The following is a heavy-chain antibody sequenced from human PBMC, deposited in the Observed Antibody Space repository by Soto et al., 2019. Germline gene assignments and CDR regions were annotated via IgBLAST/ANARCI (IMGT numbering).Heavy chain of an antibody. CDR2: INYSGSP. J-gene: IGHJ6*03. D-gene: IGHD6-19*01. CDR1: VASLSSSY. V-gene: IGHV4-59*08. Sequence: QVQLQESGPGLGNPSKTLPLTSPAPVASLSSSYWGWFRQPPGRDLSWFGYINYSGSPNYNPSLKSRVTISVDTSKNQFSLKLSSVTAADTAVYYCASTKGQWLVGYYYYYMDVWGKGTTVTVSS. CDR3: ASTKGQWLVGYYYYYMDV.